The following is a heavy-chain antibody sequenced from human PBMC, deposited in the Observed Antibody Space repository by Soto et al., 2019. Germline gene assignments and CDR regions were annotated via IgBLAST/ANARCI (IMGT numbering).Heavy chain of an antibody. D-gene: IGHD3-10*01. CDR1: GGSISSSSYY. CDR3: ARSTTFDYGSGSYYAFDY. Sequence: SETLSLTCTVSGGSISSSSYYWGWIRQPPGKGLEWIGSIYYSGSTYYNPSLKSRVTISVDTSKNQFSLKLSSVTAADTAVYYCARSTTFDYGSGSYYAFDYWGQGTLVTVS. V-gene: IGHV4-39*01. J-gene: IGHJ4*02. CDR2: IYYSGST.